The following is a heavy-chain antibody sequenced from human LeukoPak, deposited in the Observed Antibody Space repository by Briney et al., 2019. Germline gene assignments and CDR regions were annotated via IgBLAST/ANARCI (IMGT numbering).Heavy chain of an antibody. J-gene: IGHJ3*02. CDR1: GYSITSYW. CDR2: IYPEDSDT. D-gene: IGHD2-2*01. CDR3: ARQYCSSSRCYVHAFDI. Sequence: GESLKISCKGSGYSITSYWIAWVRQMPGKGLEWMGIIYPEDSDTRYSPSFQGQVTISVDTSISTAYLQWSSLKALDTAMYYCARQYCSSSRCYVHAFDIWGQGTMVTVSS. V-gene: IGHV5-51*01.